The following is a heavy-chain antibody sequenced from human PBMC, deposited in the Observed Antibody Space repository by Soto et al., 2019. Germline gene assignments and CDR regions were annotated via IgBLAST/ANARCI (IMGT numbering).Heavy chain of an antibody. CDR3: AKDLMDYYDSSGSGYFDY. CDR1: GFTFSSYA. J-gene: IGHJ4*02. CDR2: ISGSGGST. Sequence: GPLRLSCAASGFTFSSYAMSWVRQAPGKGLEWVSAISGSGGSTYYADSVKGRFTISRDNSKNTLYLQMNSLRAEDTAVYYCAKDLMDYYDSSGSGYFDYWGQGTLVTVSS. D-gene: IGHD3-22*01. V-gene: IGHV3-23*01.